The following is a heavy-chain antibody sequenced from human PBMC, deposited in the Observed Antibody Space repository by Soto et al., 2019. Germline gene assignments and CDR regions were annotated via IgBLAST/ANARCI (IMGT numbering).Heavy chain of an antibody. J-gene: IGHJ4*02. Sequence: QMPLVQSGPEVKKPGTSVKVSCKASGFTFTSSAVQWVRQARGQRLEWIGWIVVGSGNTNYAQKFQERVTITRDMSTSTAYMELSSLRSEDTAVYYCAADRGTAMTNGDYWGQGTLVTVSS. CDR2: IVVGSGNT. D-gene: IGHD5-18*01. V-gene: IGHV1-58*01. CDR1: GFTFTSSA. CDR3: AADRGTAMTNGDY.